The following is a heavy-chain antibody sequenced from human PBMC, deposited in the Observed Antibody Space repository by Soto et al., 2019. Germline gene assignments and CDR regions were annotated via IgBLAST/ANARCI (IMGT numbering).Heavy chain of an antibody. V-gene: IGHV1-58*01. CDR3: AALGPDCSGLDY. D-gene: IGHD2-15*01. CDR1: GFTFTSSA. CDR2: IVVGSGNT. Sequence: ASVKVSCKASGFTFTSSAVQWVRQARGQRLEWIGWIVVGSGNTNYAQKFQERVTITRDMPTSTAYMELSSLRSDDTAVYYCAALGPDCSGLDYCGQGPLFSVS. J-gene: IGHJ4*02.